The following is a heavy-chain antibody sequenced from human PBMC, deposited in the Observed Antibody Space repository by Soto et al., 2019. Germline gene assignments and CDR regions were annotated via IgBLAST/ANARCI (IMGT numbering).Heavy chain of an antibody. V-gene: IGHV3-23*01. J-gene: IGHJ4*02. Sequence: PGGSLRLSCAVSGFTFSSYAMTWVRQAPGKGLDWVSGISGSGGSTYYADSVKDRFTISRDNSKNTLYLQMNSLRVEDTAIYYCAKARITIFGVVDHFDYWGQGTLVTVSS. D-gene: IGHD3-3*01. CDR2: ISGSGGST. CDR3: AKARITIFGVVDHFDY. CDR1: GFTFSSYA.